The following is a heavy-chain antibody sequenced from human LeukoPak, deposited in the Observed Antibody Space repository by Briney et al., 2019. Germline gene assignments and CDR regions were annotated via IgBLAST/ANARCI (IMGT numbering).Heavy chain of an antibody. CDR2: MYYSRTN. V-gene: IGHV4-39*06. J-gene: IGHJ5*02. D-gene: IGHD6-19*01. CDR3: AGTYFSAWSDWFDP. Sequence: SETLSLTCTVSGSSISGSNYYWGWLRQPPGKGLEWIGSMYYSRTNHYNPSLKSRVTISDDTYNNLFPLKLSFITAADTAAYYWAGTYFSAWSDWFDPWGQGTLVTVSS. CDR1: GSSISGSNYY.